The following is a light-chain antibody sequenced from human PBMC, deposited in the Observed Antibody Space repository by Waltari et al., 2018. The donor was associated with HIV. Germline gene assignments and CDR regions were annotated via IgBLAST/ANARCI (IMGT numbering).Light chain of an antibody. CDR3: HSRDTNSDHYV. Sequence: SSELTQDPVVSVAWGQTINSTCQGDSLRSFFANWYQQRPGQAPVLVVYCAHRRPSGIPDRFSASNSGNTSSLIISDSQAVDEADYYCHSRDTNSDHYVFGGGTRVIV. CDR2: CAH. V-gene: IGLV3-19*01. CDR1: SLRSFF. J-gene: IGLJ1*01.